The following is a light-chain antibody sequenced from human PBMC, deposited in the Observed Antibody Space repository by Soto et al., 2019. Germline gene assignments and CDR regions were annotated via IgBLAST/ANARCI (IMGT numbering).Light chain of an antibody. V-gene: IGKV3-20*01. CDR1: QSVSSN. Sequence: EIVMTQSPATLSVSPGERATLSCRASQSVSSNLAWYQQKPGQAPRLLIYGASRRATGIPDRFSGSGSGTDFTLTISRLEPEDFVVYYCQQYGRSPTFGQGTKVDIK. J-gene: IGKJ1*01. CDR2: GAS. CDR3: QQYGRSPT.